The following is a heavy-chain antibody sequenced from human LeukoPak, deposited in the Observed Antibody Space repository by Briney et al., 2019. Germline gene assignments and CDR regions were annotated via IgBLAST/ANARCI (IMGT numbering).Heavy chain of an antibody. D-gene: IGHD1-26*01. CDR2: ISSSSSYI. CDR1: GFTFSSYS. J-gene: IGHJ4*02. Sequence: GGSLRLSCAASGFTFSSYSMNWVRQAPGKGLEWVSSISSSSSYIYYADSVKGRFTISGDNAKNSLYLQMNSLRAEDTAVYYCARDGGIVGAHPFDYWGQGTLVTVSS. CDR3: ARDGGIVGAHPFDY. V-gene: IGHV3-21*01.